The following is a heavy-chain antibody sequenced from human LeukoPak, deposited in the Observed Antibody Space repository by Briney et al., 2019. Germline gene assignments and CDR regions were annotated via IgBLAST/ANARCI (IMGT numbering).Heavy chain of an antibody. Sequence: PGGSLRLSCAASGFTFSSYAMIWVRQAPGKGLKGVSSTSASSGSTYYADSEKGRFTMSRDNSKNTLFLQMNSLRAEDRATYYCARAGAISWGQGTLVTVSS. J-gene: IGHJ4*02. CDR1: GFTFSSYA. D-gene: IGHD3-10*01. V-gene: IGHV3-23*01. CDR3: ARAGAIS. CDR2: TSASSGST.